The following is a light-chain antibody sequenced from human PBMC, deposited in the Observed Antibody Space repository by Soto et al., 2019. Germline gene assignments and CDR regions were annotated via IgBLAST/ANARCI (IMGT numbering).Light chain of an antibody. CDR3: AAWDDSLNGVV. Sequence: QSVLTQPPSASGTPGQRVTISCSGSSTNIGSHTVNWYQQVPGTAPKLLIYSSTLRPSGVPDRFSGSKSGTSASLAISGLQSEDEADYCCAAWDDSLNGVVFGGGTQLTVL. V-gene: IGLV1-44*01. CDR1: STNIGSHT. CDR2: SST. J-gene: IGLJ2*01.